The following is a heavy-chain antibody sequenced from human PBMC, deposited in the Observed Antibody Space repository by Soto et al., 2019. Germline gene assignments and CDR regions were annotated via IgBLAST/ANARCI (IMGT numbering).Heavy chain of an antibody. CDR3: ARVVAAAGTYWFDP. Sequence: QVQLVQSGAEVKKPGSSVKVSCKASGGTFSSYTISWVRQAPGQGLEWMGRIIPILGIANYAQKFQGSVTITADKSTSTAYMELSSLRSEDTAVYYCARVVAAAGTYWFDPWGQGTLVTVSS. CDR1: GGTFSSYT. J-gene: IGHJ5*02. D-gene: IGHD6-13*01. V-gene: IGHV1-69*02. CDR2: IIPILGIA.